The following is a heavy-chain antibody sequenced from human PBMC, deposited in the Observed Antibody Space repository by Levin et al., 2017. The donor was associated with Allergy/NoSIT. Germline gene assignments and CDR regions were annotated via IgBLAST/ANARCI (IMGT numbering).Heavy chain of an antibody. D-gene: IGHD6-13*01. CDR2: IAYDGSNK. Sequence: GGSLRLSCAASGFTFSSYGMHWVRQAPGKGLEGVGVIAYDGSNKYYADSVKGRFTISRDNSENTLYLQMNSVRAEDTAVYYCAKPLGIGEAGWLESGLDVWGKGTTVTVFS. V-gene: IGHV3-30*18. J-gene: IGHJ6*04. CDR3: AKPLGIGEAGWLESGLDV. CDR1: GFTFSSYG.